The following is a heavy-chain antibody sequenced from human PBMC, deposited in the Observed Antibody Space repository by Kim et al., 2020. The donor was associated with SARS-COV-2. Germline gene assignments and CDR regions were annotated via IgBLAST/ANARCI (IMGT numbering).Heavy chain of an antibody. CDR1: GDSMSDVTHF. CDR2: IYFRGNT. CDR3: AREVGRGSRFDSYYLD. D-gene: IGHD5-18*01. V-gene: IGHV4-31*03. Sequence: SETLSLTCSVSGDSMSDVTHFWTWIRQHQGKGLEWIGKIYFRGNTYYKSSLSSRVTMSIDSSRRHFSLTLTSVTAADTAVYYCAREVGRGSRFDSYYLD. J-gene: IGHJ4*01.